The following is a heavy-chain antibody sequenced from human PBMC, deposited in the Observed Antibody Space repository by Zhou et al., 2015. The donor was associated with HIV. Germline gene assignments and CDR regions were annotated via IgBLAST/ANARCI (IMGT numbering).Heavy chain of an antibody. D-gene: IGHD5-18*01. CDR2: IIPIFGTA. V-gene: IGHV1-69*06. CDR1: GGTLGNYG. J-gene: IGHJ6*02. CDR3: ARSEGNSYGHEYYYYYGMDV. Sequence: QVQLVQSGAEVKKPGSSVKVSCRASGGTLGNYGISWVRQAPGQGLEWMGGIIPIFGTASYAQRFQGRVTITADKSTSTAYMELSSLRSEDTAVYYCARSEGNSYGHEYYYYYGMDVWGQGTTVTVSS.